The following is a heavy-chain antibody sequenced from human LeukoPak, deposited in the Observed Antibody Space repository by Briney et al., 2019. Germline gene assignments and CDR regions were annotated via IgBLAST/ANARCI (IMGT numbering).Heavy chain of an antibody. CDR2: IKQDGSEK. J-gene: IGHJ4*02. V-gene: IGHV3-7*01. CDR3: ARDRLGGIAVAGTGYDY. CDR1: GFTFSSYW. Sequence: GGSLRLSCAASGFTFSSYWMSWVRQAPGKGLEWVANIKQDGSEKYYVDSVKGRFTISRDNAKNSLYLQMNSPRAEDTAVYYCARDRLGGIAVAGTGYDYWGQGTLVTVSS. D-gene: IGHD6-19*01.